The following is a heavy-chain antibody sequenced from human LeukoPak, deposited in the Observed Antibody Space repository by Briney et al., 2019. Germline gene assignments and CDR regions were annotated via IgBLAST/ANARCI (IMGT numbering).Heavy chain of an antibody. D-gene: IGHD3-22*01. CDR2: IYYSGST. Sequence: SETLSLTCTVSGGSISSGGYYWSWIRQHPGKGLEWIGYIYYSGSTYYNPSLKSRVTISVDTSKNQFFLKLSSVTAADTAVYYCASTYYYDGSGYDQTFNYGGQRTLVTVYS. J-gene: IGHJ4*02. V-gene: IGHV4-31*03. CDR3: ASTYYYDGSGYDQTFNY. CDR1: GGSISSGGYY.